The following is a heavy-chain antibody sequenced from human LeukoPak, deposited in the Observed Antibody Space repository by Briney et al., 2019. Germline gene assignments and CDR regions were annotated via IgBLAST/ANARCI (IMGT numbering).Heavy chain of an antibody. CDR2: ISGSGGST. D-gene: IGHD3-3*01. V-gene: IGHV3-23*01. J-gene: IGHJ6*03. CDR1: GFTFSSYA. CDR3: ARIDRFLYYMDV. Sequence: GGSLRLSCAASGFTFSSYAMSWVRQAPGKGLEWVSAISGSGGSTYYADSVKGRFTISRDNSKNTLYLQMNSLRAEDTAVYYCARIDRFLYYMDVWGKGTTVTVSS.